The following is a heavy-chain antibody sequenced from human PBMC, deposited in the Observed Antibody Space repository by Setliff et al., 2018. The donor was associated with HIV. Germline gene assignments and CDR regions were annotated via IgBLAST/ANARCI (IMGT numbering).Heavy chain of an antibody. CDR1: GASITSHY. CDR3: AKGAGFYGDYTFDY. Sequence: SETLSLTCTVSGASITSHYWSWIRQSPGRELEWIGDIYSTGSTNYNPSLQSRVSISMDASKNKFSLKVTSVTSADTAVYYCAKGAGFYGDYTFDYWGQGNLVTVSS. D-gene: IGHD4-17*01. V-gene: IGHV4-59*11. J-gene: IGHJ4*02. CDR2: IYSTGST.